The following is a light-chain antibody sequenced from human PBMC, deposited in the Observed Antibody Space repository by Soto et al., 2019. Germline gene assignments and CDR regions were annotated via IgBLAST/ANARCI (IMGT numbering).Light chain of an antibody. CDR1: SSNIGSNY. J-gene: IGLJ1*01. Sequence: QSALTQPPSASGTPGQRVTISCSGSSSNIGSNYVYWYQQLPETAPKLLIFRSNQRPSGVPDRFSGSKSGTSASLAISGLRSEDEADYYCAAWDDSLSGYVFGTGTKVTVL. CDR2: RSN. V-gene: IGLV1-47*01. CDR3: AAWDDSLSGYV.